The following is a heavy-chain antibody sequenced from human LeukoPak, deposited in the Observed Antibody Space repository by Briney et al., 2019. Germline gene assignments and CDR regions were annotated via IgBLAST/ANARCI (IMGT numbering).Heavy chain of an antibody. J-gene: IGHJ4*02. Sequence: GGSLRLSCAASGFTFSSYAMSWVRQAPGKGLEWVSAISGSGGSTYYADSVKGRFTISRDNSKNTLYLQMNSLTSEDTAVYYCAKTSGWPYWFDYWGQGTLVTVSS. CDR2: ISGSGGST. V-gene: IGHV3-23*01. D-gene: IGHD6-19*01. CDR3: AKTSGWPYWFDY. CDR1: GFTFSSYA.